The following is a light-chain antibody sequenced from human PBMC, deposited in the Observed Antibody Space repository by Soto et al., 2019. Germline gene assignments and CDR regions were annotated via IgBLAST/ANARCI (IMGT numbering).Light chain of an antibody. CDR3: ISYTGSSTSYV. J-gene: IGLJ1*01. V-gene: IGLV2-14*01. Sequence: QSALTQPASVSESPGQSITISCSGTRSDIGSYNYVAWYQQFPGKTPKILIYGVSNRPSGVSSRFSGSKSGNTASLTISGLQAEDEADYYCISYTGSSTSYVFGSGTKVTV. CDR1: RSDIGSYNY. CDR2: GVS.